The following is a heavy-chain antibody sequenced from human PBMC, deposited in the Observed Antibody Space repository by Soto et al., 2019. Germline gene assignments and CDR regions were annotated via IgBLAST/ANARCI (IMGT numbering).Heavy chain of an antibody. D-gene: IGHD3-22*01. CDR1: GLTFSNYG. V-gene: IGHV3-30*18. CDR2: ISYDGSKK. CDR3: AKGNYYDTSGLYYFEY. J-gene: IGHJ4*02. Sequence: GSLRLSCAASGLTFSNYGMYWVRQAPGKGLEWVAVISYDGSKKYYADSVKGRFTISRDNSKNTLYLQMNSLRAEDTAVYYCAKGNYYDTSGLYYFEYWGQGTLVTVSS.